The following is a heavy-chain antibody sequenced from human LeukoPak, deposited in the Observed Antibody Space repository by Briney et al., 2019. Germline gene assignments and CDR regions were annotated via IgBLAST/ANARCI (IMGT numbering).Heavy chain of an antibody. V-gene: IGHV3-15*01. CDR2: IKCKTDGGTT. D-gene: IGHD2/OR15-2a*01. Sequence: PGGSLRLSRAASGFTFSYAWMTWVRQAPGTGLEWVGRIKCKTDGGTTDYAAPVKGRFTISRDDSKNTLYLQMNSLKSDDTAVYYCATDLRGRGPNPLSSRIDYWGQGTLVTVSS. CDR1: GFTFSYAW. J-gene: IGHJ4*02. CDR3: ATDLRGRGPNPLSSRIDY.